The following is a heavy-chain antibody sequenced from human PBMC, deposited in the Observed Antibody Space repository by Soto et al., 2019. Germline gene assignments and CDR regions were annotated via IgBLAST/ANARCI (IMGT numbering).Heavy chain of an antibody. CDR1: GGSISGYY. D-gene: IGHD4-4*01. CDR3: ARTTEKDGKEGLDY. V-gene: IGHV4-59*01. J-gene: IGHJ4*02. CDR2: ISYSGYT. Sequence: SETLSLTCTVSGGSISGYYWSWIRQPPGKGLEWIGYISYSGYTNYKVSLKSRLTMSVDMPNNQFSLKLNSLTAADTAVYYCARTTEKDGKEGLDYWGQGTQVTVSS.